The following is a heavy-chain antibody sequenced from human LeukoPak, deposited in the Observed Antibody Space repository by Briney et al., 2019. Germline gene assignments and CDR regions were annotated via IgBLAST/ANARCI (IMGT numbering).Heavy chain of an antibody. CDR1: GYTFTGYY. V-gene: IGHV1-2*02. Sequence: ASVSPSSKASGYTFTGYYMHWVRQAPGQGLEWMGWINPDSGGTNYAQKFQGRVTMTRDTSISTVYMELSRLTSDDTAVYFCARLNIPIGTFDYWGQGTLVTVSS. CDR3: ARLNIPIGTFDY. J-gene: IGHJ4*02. D-gene: IGHD2-2*02. CDR2: INPDSGGT.